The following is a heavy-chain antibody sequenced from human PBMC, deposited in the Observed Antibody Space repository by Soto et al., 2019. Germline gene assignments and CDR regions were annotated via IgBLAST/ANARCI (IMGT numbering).Heavy chain of an antibody. CDR1: GGTFSSYA. CDR3: AREYYAFWSGWSGRWFAP. D-gene: IGHD3-3*01. Sequence: QVQLVQSGAEVKKPGSSVKVSCKASGGTFSSYAISWVRQAPGQGLEWMGGIIPIFGTANYAKQFQGRVTITADKSTSTAYMELSSLRSEDRAVYYCAREYYAFWSGWSGRWFAPWGQGTLVTVSS. CDR2: IIPIFGTA. J-gene: IGHJ5*02. V-gene: IGHV1-69*06.